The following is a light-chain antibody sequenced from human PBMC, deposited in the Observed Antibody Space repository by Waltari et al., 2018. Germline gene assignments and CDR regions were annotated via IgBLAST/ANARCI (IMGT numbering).Light chain of an antibody. CDR2: AAS. J-gene: IGKJ4*01. CDR1: QGISGY. V-gene: IGKV1-9*01. CDR3: QHVYSYPVT. Sequence: DIQLTQSPSFLSASVGDRVTFTCRASQGISGYLAWYQQKPNKAPKLLINAASTLQSRVPSRFSGGKSGTEFTLTISSLQPEDFATYFCQHVYSYPVTFGGGTTVEI.